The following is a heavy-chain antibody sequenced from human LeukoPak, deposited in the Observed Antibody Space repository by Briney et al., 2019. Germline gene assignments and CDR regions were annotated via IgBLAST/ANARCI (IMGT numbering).Heavy chain of an antibody. CDR2: ISSSSSYI. V-gene: IGHV3-21*06. J-gene: IGHJ5*02. D-gene: IGHD5-24*01. CDR1: GFTFSSYS. Sequence: PGGSLRLSCAASGFTFSSYSMNWVRQAPGKGLEWVSSISSSSSYIYYADSVKGRFTISRDNARTSLYLQMHSLRVEDTGVYYCARGDPHADLWGQGTLVTVSS. CDR3: ARGDPHADL.